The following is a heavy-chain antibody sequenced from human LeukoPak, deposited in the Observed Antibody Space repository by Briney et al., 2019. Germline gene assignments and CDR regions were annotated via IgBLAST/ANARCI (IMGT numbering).Heavy chain of an antibody. D-gene: IGHD3-16*01. J-gene: IGHJ4*02. CDR3: AKASWVSNVDAVL. Sequence: PGGSLRLSCAASGFTFSSYSMNWVRQAPGKGLEWVSPISSSSSSIYYADSVKGRFTLSRDDSRNTVYLQLNNLRVEDAAIYYCAKASWVSNVDAVLWGQGTLVTVSS. V-gene: IGHV3-21*04. CDR1: GFTFSSYS. CDR2: ISSSSSSI.